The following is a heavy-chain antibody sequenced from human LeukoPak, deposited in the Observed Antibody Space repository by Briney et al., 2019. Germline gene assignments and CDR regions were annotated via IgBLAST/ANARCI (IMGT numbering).Heavy chain of an antibody. Sequence: GGSLRLSCAASGFTFSSYAMSWVRQAPGKGLEWVSAISGSGGSTYYADSVKGRFTISRDNSKNTLYLQMNSLRAEDTAVYYCARSKAHDYVWGTERYYFDYWGQGTLVTVSS. J-gene: IGHJ4*02. CDR2: ISGSGGST. D-gene: IGHD3-16*01. V-gene: IGHV3-23*01. CDR3: ARSKAHDYVWGTERYYFDY. CDR1: GFTFSSYA.